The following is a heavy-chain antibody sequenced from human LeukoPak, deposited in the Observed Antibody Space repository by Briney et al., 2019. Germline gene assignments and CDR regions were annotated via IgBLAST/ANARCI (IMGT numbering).Heavy chain of an antibody. CDR2: IYTGGST. V-gene: IGHV3-66*01. CDR3: ARNLYYYDSSGYCYY. D-gene: IGHD3-22*01. J-gene: IGHJ4*02. CDR1: GFTVSSNY. Sequence: PGGSLRLSCAASGFTVSSNYMSWVRQAPGKGLEWVSAIYTGGSTYYAGSVKGRFTISRDNSKNTLYLQMNSLRAEDTAVYYCARNLYYYDSSGYCYYWGQGTLVTVSS.